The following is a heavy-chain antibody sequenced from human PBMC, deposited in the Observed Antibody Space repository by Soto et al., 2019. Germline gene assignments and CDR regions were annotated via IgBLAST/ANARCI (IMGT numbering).Heavy chain of an antibody. CDR2: INPNSGGT. J-gene: IGHJ4*02. V-gene: IGHV1-2*02. CDR1: GYTFSDHY. D-gene: IGHD3-10*01. CDR3: ARTETGDY. Sequence: QVQLVQSGAEVKKPGAAVKVSCKASGYTFSDHYMHWVRQAPGQGLEWMGWINPNSGGTTDARKIQGRVTMTRDTSIRTAYMELSRLTSDDTAVYYCARTETGDYWGQGTLVTVSS.